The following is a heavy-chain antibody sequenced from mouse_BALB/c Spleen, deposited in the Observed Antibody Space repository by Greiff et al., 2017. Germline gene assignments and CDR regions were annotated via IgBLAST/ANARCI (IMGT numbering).Heavy chain of an antibody. CDR1: GFSLTSYG. D-gene: IGHD2-2*01. CDR2: IWAGGST. Sequence: QVHVKQSGPGLVAPSQSLSITCTVSGFSLTSYGVHWVRQPPGKGLEWLGVIWAGGSTNYNSALMSRLSISKDNSKSQVFLKMNSLQTDDTAMYYCARGGYEGFAYWGQGTLVTVSA. V-gene: IGHV2-9*02. CDR3: ARGGYEGFAY. J-gene: IGHJ3*01.